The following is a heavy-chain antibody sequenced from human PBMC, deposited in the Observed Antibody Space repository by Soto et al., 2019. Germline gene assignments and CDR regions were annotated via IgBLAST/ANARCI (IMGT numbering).Heavy chain of an antibody. Sequence: QVQLVQSGAEVKKPGASVNVSCKTSGYTFTSYYIHWVRQAPEQGLEWVGTINPSGGTTSYATRLQGRVTMTRDTSTTTAYMYLTSLTSEDTAVYYCSRDGGTVIFDYWGQGTLVTVSS. D-gene: IGHD4-17*01. CDR2: INPSGGTT. CDR1: GYTFTSYY. J-gene: IGHJ4*02. CDR3: SRDGGTVIFDY. V-gene: IGHV1-46*04.